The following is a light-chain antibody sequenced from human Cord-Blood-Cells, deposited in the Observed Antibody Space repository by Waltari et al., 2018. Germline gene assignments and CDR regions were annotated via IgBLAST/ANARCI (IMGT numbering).Light chain of an antibody. CDR1: QSVSSSY. Sequence: EIVLTQSQGTLSLSTGERATHSCRASQSVSSSYLAWYQQKPGQAPRLLIYGASSRATGLPDRFSGSGSGTDFTLTISRLEPEDFAVYYCQQYGSSPPNTFGQGTKLEIK. CDR3: QQYGSSPPNT. J-gene: IGKJ2*01. CDR2: GAS. V-gene: IGKV3-20*01.